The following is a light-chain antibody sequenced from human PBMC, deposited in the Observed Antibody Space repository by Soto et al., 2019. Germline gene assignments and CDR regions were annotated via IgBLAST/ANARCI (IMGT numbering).Light chain of an antibody. CDR1: QSVSSTY. CDR3: QQYGSSSWT. CDR2: GSS. Sequence: EIVLTQSPGTLSLSPGERATLSCRASQSVSSTYLAWYQQQPGQAPRLLIYGSSNRATGIPDRFSGSGSGTDFTLTISRLEPEDFAVYYCQQYGSSSWTFGQGTKGDSK. J-gene: IGKJ1*01. V-gene: IGKV3-20*01.